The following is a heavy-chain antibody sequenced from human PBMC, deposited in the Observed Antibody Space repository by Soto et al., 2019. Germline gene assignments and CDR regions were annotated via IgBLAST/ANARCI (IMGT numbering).Heavy chain of an antibody. J-gene: IGHJ4*02. CDR1: GDSGSSNSAA. V-gene: IGHV6-1*01. Sequence: SQTLSLTCAISGDSGSSNSAAWNWIRQSPSRGLEWLGRTYYRSKWYNDYAVSVKSRITINPDTSKNQFSLQLNSVTPEDTAVYYCARDSGIKPHHSFDYWGQGTLVTVSS. D-gene: IGHD3-10*01. CDR3: ARDSGIKPHHSFDY. CDR2: TYYRSKWYN.